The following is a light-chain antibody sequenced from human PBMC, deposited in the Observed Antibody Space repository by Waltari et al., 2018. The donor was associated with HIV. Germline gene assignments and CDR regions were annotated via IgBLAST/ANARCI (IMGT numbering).Light chain of an antibody. V-gene: IGLV5-45*02. J-gene: IGLJ3*02. Sequence: QPVLTQPSSLSASPGASASLTCTLRSGIDVGAYRIYWYQQKPGSPPQYVLRYRSDSDKHQGSGVPSRFSGSKDVSANAGILLISGLQSDDEAAYYCLIFHNSAWVFGGGTKLTVL. CDR1: SGIDVGAYR. CDR3: LIFHNSAWV. CDR2: YRSDSDK.